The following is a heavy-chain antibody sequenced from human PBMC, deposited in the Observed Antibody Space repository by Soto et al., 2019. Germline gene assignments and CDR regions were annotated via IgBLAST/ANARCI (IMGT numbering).Heavy chain of an antibody. CDR3: ATRGSTYYDFWSGYYRAPYGMDV. V-gene: IGHV3-53*01. CDR1: GFTVSSNY. CDR2: IYSGGST. J-gene: IGHJ6*02. D-gene: IGHD3-3*01. Sequence: GGSLRLSCAASGFTVSSNYMSWVRQAPGKGLEWVSVIYSGGSTYYADSVKGRFTISRDNSKNTLYLQMNSLRAEDTAVYYCATRGSTYYDFWSGYYRAPYGMDVWGQGTTVTVSS.